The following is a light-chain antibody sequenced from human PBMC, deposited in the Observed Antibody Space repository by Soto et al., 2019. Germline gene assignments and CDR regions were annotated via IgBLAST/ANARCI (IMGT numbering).Light chain of an antibody. CDR1: SGDVGAYDR. CDR2: DVT. Sequence: QSALTQPRSVSGSPGQSVTISCTGTSGDVGAYDRVSWYQHHPTKAPKLIIYDVTNRPSGVPYRFSGSKSGSTASLTISGLKAEDEADYYCCSHAGGATWVFGRGTKLTVL. CDR3: CSHAGGATWV. V-gene: IGLV2-11*01. J-gene: IGLJ3*02.